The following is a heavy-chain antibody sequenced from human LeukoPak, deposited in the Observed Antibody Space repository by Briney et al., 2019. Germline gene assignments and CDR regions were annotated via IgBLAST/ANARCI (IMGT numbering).Heavy chain of an antibody. Sequence: PGGSLRLSCAASGFTFSTYSMIWVRQAPGKGLEWISYITGSSRTIYYADSVKGRFTISRDKAKNSLFLQMNSLRDEDTAIYYCARDRGTGWAIDYWGQGTLVTASS. CDR2: ITGSSRTI. CDR3: ARDRGTGWAIDY. J-gene: IGHJ4*02. D-gene: IGHD6-19*01. CDR1: GFTFSTYS. V-gene: IGHV3-48*02.